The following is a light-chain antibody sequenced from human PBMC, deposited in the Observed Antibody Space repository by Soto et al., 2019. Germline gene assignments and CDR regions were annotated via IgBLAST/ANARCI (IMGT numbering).Light chain of an antibody. Sequence: QSALTQPASVSGSPGQSITISCTGTSSDVGGYNYVSWYQQLPGKAPKLMIYDVSNRPSGVSNRFSGSKSGNTASLTISGLQAEDEADYSCSSYTSSSIYVFGTGTKVTVL. J-gene: IGLJ1*01. CDR1: SSDVGGYNY. CDR3: SSYTSSSIYV. V-gene: IGLV2-14*01. CDR2: DVS.